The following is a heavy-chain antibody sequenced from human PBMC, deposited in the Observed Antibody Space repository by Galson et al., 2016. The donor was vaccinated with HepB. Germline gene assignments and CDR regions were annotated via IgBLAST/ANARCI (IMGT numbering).Heavy chain of an antibody. Sequence: SLRLSCAASGFIFSAYAMHWVRQAPGTGLECVSATSGNADITHYVDSVKGRFTTSKDFSKSTLCLQMSSLRVEDTAVYYCVRVVNGSYYTWGQGTLVTVSS. V-gene: IGHV3-64D*06. J-gene: IGHJ5*02. CDR3: VRVVNGSYYT. CDR2: TSGNADIT. D-gene: IGHD1-26*01. CDR1: GFIFSAYA.